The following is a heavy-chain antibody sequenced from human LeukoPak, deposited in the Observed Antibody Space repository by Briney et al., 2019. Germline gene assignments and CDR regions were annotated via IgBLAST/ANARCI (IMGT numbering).Heavy chain of an antibody. CDR2: FYYGGSS. D-gene: IGHD5-18*01. Sequence: SETLSLTCTVTAGSISTKGYFWGWIRQPPGKGLEWIGSFYYGGSSYFNPPLRSLVTRSVDTPRDQFSLKRRSVTAADTALYFCAHGDPLRDGYNHSYIAWGQGTLVAVSS. V-gene: IGHV4-39*01. J-gene: IGHJ4*02. CDR3: AHGDPLRDGYNHSYIA. CDR1: AGSISTKGYF.